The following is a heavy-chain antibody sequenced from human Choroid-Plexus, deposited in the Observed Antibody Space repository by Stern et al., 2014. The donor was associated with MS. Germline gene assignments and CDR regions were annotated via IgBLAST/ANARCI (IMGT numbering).Heavy chain of an antibody. J-gene: IGHJ5*02. CDR3: AKDRHYLTYFFDH. CDR1: GFTFGSCA. V-gene: IGHV3-30*18. Sequence: VQLVESGGGVVQPGRPLRLSCVASGFTFGSCAMHWVRQAPGKGLAWVAGVSYDGSNKYYADSGKGRFTISRDNSQNTLYMQMSSLRPEDTAVYYCAKDRHYLTYFFDHWGQGSLVTVSS. CDR2: VSYDGSNK. D-gene: IGHD2/OR15-2a*01.